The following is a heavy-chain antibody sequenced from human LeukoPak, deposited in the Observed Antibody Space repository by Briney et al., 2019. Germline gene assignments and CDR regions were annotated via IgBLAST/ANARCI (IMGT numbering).Heavy chain of an antibody. CDR1: GYTFTGYY. V-gene: IGHV1-2*02. CDR2: INPNSGGT. D-gene: IGHD1-26*01. CDR3: ARDQDLVGVFDY. J-gene: IGHJ4*02. Sequence: ASVKVSCKASGYTFTGYYMHWVRQAPGQGLEWMGWINPNSGGTNYAQKFQGRVTMTRDTSISTAYMELSRLRSDDTAVYYCARDQDLVGVFDYWGQGTLVTVSS.